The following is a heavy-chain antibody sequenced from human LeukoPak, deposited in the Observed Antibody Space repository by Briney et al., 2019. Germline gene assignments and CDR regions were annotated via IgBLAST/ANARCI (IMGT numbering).Heavy chain of an antibody. CDR1: GGTFSSYA. CDR3: AGPMVPQGYYYYMDV. D-gene: IGHD3-10*01. CDR2: IIPIFGTA. J-gene: IGHJ6*03. Sequence: ASVKVSCKASGGTFSSYAISWVRQAPGQGLEWMGGIIPIFGTANYAQKFQGRVTITADESTSTAYMELSSLRSEDTAVYYCAGPMVPQGYYYYMDVWGKGTTVTVSS. V-gene: IGHV1-69*13.